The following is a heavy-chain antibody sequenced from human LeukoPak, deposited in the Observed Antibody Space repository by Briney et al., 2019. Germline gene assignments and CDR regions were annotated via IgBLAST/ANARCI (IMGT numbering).Heavy chain of an antibody. D-gene: IGHD7-27*01. J-gene: IGHJ5*02. V-gene: IGHV3-7*01. CDR2: IKQDGSEK. CDR3: ARDLGRLDEYNWFDP. Sequence: PGGSLRLSCAASGFTFSSYWMSWVRQAPGKGLEWVANIKQDGSEKYYVDSVKGRFTISRDNAKNSLYLQMNSLRAEDTAVYYCARDLGRLDEYNWFDPWGQGTLVTVSS. CDR1: GFTFSSYW.